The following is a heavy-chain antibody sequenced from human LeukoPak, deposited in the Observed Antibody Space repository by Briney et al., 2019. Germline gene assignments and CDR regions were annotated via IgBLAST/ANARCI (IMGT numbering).Heavy chain of an antibody. CDR2: IGPSGDKT. V-gene: IGHV3-23*01. D-gene: IGHD5-18*01. Sequence: PGGTLRLSCAASGFTFNIHGMNWVRQAPGKGPEWVSGIGPSGDKTYYADSVKGRFTISRDISKNTLYLQMNSLRAEDTAVYYCARDLSGYSYGYYFDYWGQGTLVTVSS. J-gene: IGHJ4*02. CDR3: ARDLSGYSYGYYFDY. CDR1: GFTFNIHG.